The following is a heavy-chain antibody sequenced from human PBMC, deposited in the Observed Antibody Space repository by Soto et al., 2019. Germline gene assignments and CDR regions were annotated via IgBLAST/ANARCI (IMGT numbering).Heavy chain of an antibody. CDR2: IIPIFGTA. V-gene: IGHV1-69*01. CDR3: ARGSDYDSSGYYYSWFDP. J-gene: IGHJ5*02. D-gene: IGHD3-22*01. Sequence: KVSCKASGGTFSSYAISWVRQAPGQGLEWMGGIIPIFGTANYAQKFQGRVTITADESTRTAYMELSSLRSEDTAVYYCARGSDYDSSGYYYSWFDPCGQGTLVTVSS. CDR1: GGTFSSYA.